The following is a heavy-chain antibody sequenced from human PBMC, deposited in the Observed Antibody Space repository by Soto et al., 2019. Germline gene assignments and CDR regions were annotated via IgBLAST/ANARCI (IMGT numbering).Heavy chain of an antibody. CDR2: IKQDGSEK. CDR3: EPGGSSHGWRPDY. D-gene: IGHD2-21*02. CDR1: GFTVSSCW. V-gene: IGHV3-7*01. Sequence: PGGALRLSCSASGFTVSSCWMSWVRHAPWRGLEWVANIKQDGSEKYYVDSVKGRFTLSRDNAKNSLQLQMNSLRAEDTAIYSCEPGGSSHGWRPDYWREGAMVGVSS. J-gene: IGHJ4*01.